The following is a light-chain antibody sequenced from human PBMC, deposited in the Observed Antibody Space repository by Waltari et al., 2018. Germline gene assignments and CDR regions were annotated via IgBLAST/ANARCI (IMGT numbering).Light chain of an antibody. Sequence: DIQLTQSPPFVSASVGARVTLTCRASDDVILYLAWYQQKPGKAPELLVYGASTLQDGVPSRFSASRSGTEFTLTISALQPADFATYYCQDLSSSLLYTFGQGTKLEIK. V-gene: IGKV1-9*01. CDR2: GAS. CDR3: QDLSSSLLYT. CDR1: DDVILY. J-gene: IGKJ2*01.